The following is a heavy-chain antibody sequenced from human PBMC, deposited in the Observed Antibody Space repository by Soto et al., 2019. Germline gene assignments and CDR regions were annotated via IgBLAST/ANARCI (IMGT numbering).Heavy chain of an antibody. Sequence: QVQLVQSGAEVKKPGASVKVSCKVSGYTLTELSMHWVRQAPGKGLEWMGGFEPEDGETMYAQKFQGRVTMTEDTSTDTAYMELSGLGSEDTAVYYCATISSFNYGSGIIFDYWVQGTLVTVSS. CDR2: FEPEDGET. CDR1: GYTLTELS. J-gene: IGHJ4*02. CDR3: ATISSFNYGSGIIFDY. V-gene: IGHV1-24*01. D-gene: IGHD3-10*01.